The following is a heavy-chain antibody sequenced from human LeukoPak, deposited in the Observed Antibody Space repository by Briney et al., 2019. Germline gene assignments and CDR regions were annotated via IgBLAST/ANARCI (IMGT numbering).Heavy chain of an antibody. J-gene: IGHJ5*02. D-gene: IGHD3-16*01. CDR3: TTDPARGGNWFDP. Sequence: GGSLRLSCAASGFTVSSNHMSWVRQAPGKGLEWVGRIKSKTDGGTTDYAAPVKGRFTISRDDSKNTLYLQMNSLKTEDTAVYYCTTDPARGGNWFDPWGQGTLVTVSS. CDR2: IKSKTDGGTT. CDR1: GFTVSSNH. V-gene: IGHV3-15*01.